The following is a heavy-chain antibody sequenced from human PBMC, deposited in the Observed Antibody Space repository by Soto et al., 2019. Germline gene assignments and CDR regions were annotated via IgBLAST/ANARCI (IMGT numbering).Heavy chain of an antibody. CDR1: GFTFSSYS. CDR3: ASWIRFLEWPNYYYYGMDV. CDR2: ISCCSSSI. Sequence: GGSLRLSCAASGFTFSSYSMNWVRQAPGKGLEWVSYISCCSSSIYYADSLKGRFTISRDNAKNSRYLQMNSLRDEDTAVYYCASWIRFLEWPNYYYYGMDVWGQGTTITVSS. V-gene: IGHV3-48*02. D-gene: IGHD3-3*01. J-gene: IGHJ6*02.